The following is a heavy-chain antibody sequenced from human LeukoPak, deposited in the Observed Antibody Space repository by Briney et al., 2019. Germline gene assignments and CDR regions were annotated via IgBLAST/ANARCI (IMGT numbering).Heavy chain of an antibody. Sequence: SQTLSLTCTVFGGSISSGDYYWGWLRQPPGKGLEWIAYMYYSGSTYYNPSLKSRFTMSADTSKNQLSLKLSSVTAADTAVYYCARPYYYDSRIDPWGQGSLVTVSS. J-gene: IGHJ5*02. V-gene: IGHV4-30-4*01. CDR2: MYYSGST. D-gene: IGHD3-22*01. CDR1: GGSISSGDYY. CDR3: ARPYYYDSRIDP.